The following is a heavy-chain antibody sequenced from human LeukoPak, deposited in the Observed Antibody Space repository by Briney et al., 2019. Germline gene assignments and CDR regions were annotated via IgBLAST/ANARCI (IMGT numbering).Heavy chain of an antibody. D-gene: IGHD3-3*01. CDR3: ARFPKRVDFWFWVDY. V-gene: IGHV3-11*04. Sequence: GGSLRLSCAASGFTFSDYYMSWIRQPPGKGLEWVSYISSSGNTIYYADSVKGRFTISRDNAKNSLYLHMTSLRAEDTAVYYCARFPKRVDFWFWVDYWGQGTLVTVSS. CDR2: ISSSGNTI. CDR1: GFTFSDYY. J-gene: IGHJ4*02.